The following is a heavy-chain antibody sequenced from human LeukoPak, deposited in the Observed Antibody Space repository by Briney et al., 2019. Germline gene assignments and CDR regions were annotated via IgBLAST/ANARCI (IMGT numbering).Heavy chain of an antibody. CDR3: ARGGSIDL. J-gene: IGHJ5*02. V-gene: IGHV3-20*04. CDR2: LNWIGGSI. D-gene: IGHD2-15*01. Sequence: GGSLRLSCVASGFTFDDYRMNWVRQAPEKGLEWVSGLNWIGGSIGYIDSVKGRFTISRDNAKSSLYLQIDSLRAEDTGLYYCARGGSIDLWGQGTLVTVTS. CDR1: GFTFDDYR.